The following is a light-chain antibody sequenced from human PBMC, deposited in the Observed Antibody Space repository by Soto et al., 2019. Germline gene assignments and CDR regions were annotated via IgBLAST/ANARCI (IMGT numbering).Light chain of an antibody. CDR2: DAS. Sequence: EMVMTQSPATLSVSPGERATLSCRASQSVNSHLAWYQQKPGQPPRLLIYDASARATDIPARFGGSGSVTDFTLTISSLQPEDSAVYYCQQYHYWWSFGQGTKVEVK. J-gene: IGKJ1*01. CDR1: QSVNSH. CDR3: QQYHYWWS. V-gene: IGKV3-15*01.